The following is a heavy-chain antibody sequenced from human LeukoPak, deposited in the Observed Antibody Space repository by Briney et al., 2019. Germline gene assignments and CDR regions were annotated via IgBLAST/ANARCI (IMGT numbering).Heavy chain of an antibody. D-gene: IGHD3-10*01. CDR1: GYTFTGYY. CDR2: INPNSGGT. J-gene: IGHJ5*02. Sequence: ASVKLSCKASGYTFTGYYMHWVRQAPGQGLEWMGWINPNSGGTNYAQKFQGRVTMTRDTSISTAYMELSRLRSDDTAVYYCARDDGSGIDWFDPWGQGTLVTVSS. CDR3: ARDDGSGIDWFDP. V-gene: IGHV1-2*02.